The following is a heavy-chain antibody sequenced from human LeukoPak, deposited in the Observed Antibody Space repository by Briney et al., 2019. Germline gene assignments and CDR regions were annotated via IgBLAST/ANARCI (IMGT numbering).Heavy chain of an antibody. Sequence: ASVKVSCKASGYTFTGYYVHWVRQAPGQGLEWMGWINPNSGGTNYAQKFQGRVTMTRDTSISTAYMELSRLRSDDTAVYYCARDLDTGYYYYMDVWGKGTTVTVSS. CDR3: ARDLDTGYYYYMDV. V-gene: IGHV1-2*02. CDR1: GYTFTGYY. J-gene: IGHJ6*03. D-gene: IGHD5-18*01. CDR2: INPNSGGT.